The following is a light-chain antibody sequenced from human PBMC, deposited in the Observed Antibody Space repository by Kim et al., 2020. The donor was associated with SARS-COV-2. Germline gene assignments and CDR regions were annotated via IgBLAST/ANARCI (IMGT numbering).Light chain of an antibody. CDR2: KTS. CDR3: QQYYGDSPT. J-gene: IGKJ2*01. CDR1: QYIGTW. Sequence: DIQMTQSPSPLSASIGDRVTITCRASQYIGTWLAWYQQKPGKAPKLLISKTSILESGVPSRFSGSESGAEFTLTISSLQPDDLAIYYCQQYYGDSPTFGQGTKLEI. V-gene: IGKV1-5*03.